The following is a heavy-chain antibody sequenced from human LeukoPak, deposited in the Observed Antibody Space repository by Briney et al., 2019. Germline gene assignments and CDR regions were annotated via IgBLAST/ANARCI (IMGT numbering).Heavy chain of an antibody. CDR1: GFTFSSYA. Sequence: GGSLRLSCAASGFTFSSYAMSWVRQAPGKGLEWVSAISGSGGSTYYADSVKGRFTISRDNSKNTLYLQMNSLRAEDTAMYYCARSAGHCANGVCYSYNWFDPWGQGTLVTVSS. J-gene: IGHJ5*02. CDR2: ISGSGGST. CDR3: ARSAGHCANGVCYSYNWFDP. D-gene: IGHD2-8*01. V-gene: IGHV3-23*01.